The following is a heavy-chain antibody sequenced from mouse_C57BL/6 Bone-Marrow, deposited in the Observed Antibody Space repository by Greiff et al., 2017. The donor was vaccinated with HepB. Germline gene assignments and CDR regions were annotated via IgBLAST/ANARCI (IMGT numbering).Heavy chain of an antibody. Sequence: QVQLQQSGPGLVQPSQRLSITCTVSGFSLTSYGVHWVRQSPGKGLEWLGVIWRGGSTDYNAAFMSRLSITKDNSKSQVFFKMNSLQADDTAIYYCALHYYGSSSYFDYWGQGTTLTVSS. CDR2: IWRGGST. CDR1: GFSLTSYG. CDR3: ALHYYGSSSYFDY. V-gene: IGHV2-5*01. J-gene: IGHJ2*01. D-gene: IGHD1-1*01.